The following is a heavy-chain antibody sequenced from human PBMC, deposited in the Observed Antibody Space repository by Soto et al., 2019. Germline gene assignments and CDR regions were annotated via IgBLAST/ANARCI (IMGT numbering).Heavy chain of an antibody. CDR3: ARDIEYESGDPFDI. CDR2: IIPILGVA. Sequence: QVQLVQSGAEVKEPGPSVKVSCKASGGTFSSYTFTWVRQAPGQGLEWLGRIIPILGVANYAQNFQGRVTITADESTNTAYMELSSLRSEDTAVYYCARDIEYESGDPFDIWGQGTMVTVSS. CDR1: GGTFSSYT. D-gene: IGHD2-15*01. J-gene: IGHJ3*02. V-gene: IGHV1-69*08.